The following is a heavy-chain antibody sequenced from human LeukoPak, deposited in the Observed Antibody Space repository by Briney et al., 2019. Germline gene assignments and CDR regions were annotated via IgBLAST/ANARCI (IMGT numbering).Heavy chain of an antibody. J-gene: IGHJ4*02. CDR3: ARDPDQWELLPLDY. CDR2: MNPNSGNT. Sequence: ASVNVSCKASGYTFTSYDINWVRQATGQGLEWMGWMNPNSGNTNYAQNLQGRVTMTTDTSTSTAYMELRSLRSDDTAVYYCARDPDQWELLPLDYWGRGTLVTVSS. CDR1: GYTFTSYD. V-gene: IGHV1-18*01. D-gene: IGHD1-26*01.